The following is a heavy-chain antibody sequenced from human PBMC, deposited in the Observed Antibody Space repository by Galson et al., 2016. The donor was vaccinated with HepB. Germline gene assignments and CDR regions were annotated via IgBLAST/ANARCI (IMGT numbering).Heavy chain of an antibody. J-gene: IGHJ4*02. CDR3: ASGHSWGPIDY. CDR1: GFTFSSYG. V-gene: IGHV3-33*01. D-gene: IGHD3-16*01. Sequence: SLRLSCAATGFTFSSYGMLWVRQAPGKGLEWVALIWYDGSNTYYTDSVKGRFTISRDNSKNTLYLLMNSLRAEDTAVYYCASGHSWGPIDYWGQGTLVAVSS. CDR2: IWYDGSNT.